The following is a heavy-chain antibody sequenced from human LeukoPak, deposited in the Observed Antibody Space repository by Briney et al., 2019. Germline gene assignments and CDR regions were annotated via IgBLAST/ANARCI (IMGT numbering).Heavy chain of an antibody. CDR1: GFTFSSYA. CDR3: AKDSSCSGGSCYRFFDN. Sequence: GGSLRLSCAASGFTFSSYAMSWVRQAPGKGLEWVSAISGSGAGTYYVDSVKGRFSISRDNSTYTLYLQMNSLRAEDTAVYYCAKDSSCSGGSCYRFFDNWGQGTRVTVSS. J-gene: IGHJ4*02. D-gene: IGHD2-15*01. V-gene: IGHV3-23*01. CDR2: ISGSGAGT.